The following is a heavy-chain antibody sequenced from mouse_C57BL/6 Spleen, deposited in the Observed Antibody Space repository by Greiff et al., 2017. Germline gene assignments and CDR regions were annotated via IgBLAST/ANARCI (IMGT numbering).Heavy chain of an antibody. D-gene: IGHD4-1*01. CDR3: ARYNWALYYFDY. CDR2: IRNKANGYTT. CDR1: GFTFTDYY. V-gene: IGHV7-3*01. Sequence: EVKLVESGGGLVQPGGSLSLSCAASGFTFTDYYMSWVRQPPGKALEWLGFIRNKANGYTTEYSASVKGRFTISRDNAQSILYLQMNALRAEDSATYYCARYNWALYYFDYWGQGTTLTVSS. J-gene: IGHJ2*01.